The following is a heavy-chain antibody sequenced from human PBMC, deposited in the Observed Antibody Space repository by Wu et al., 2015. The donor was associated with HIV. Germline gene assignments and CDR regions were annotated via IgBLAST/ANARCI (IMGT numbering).Heavy chain of an antibody. D-gene: IGHD3-10*01. CDR1: GYIFTVYY. V-gene: IGHV1-2*02. J-gene: IGHJ6*02. CDR3: ARGKGSGRYYYYYGMGR. Sequence: QVQLVQSGTEVVKPGASVNVSCKASGYIFTVYYIHWVRQAPGKGLEWMGWMDPYTGKTHYQQKFQGRVTMTTDTSTSTAYIELRSLRFDDTAVYYCARGKGSGRYYYYYGMGRLGPRDHGHRLL. CDR2: MDPYTGKT.